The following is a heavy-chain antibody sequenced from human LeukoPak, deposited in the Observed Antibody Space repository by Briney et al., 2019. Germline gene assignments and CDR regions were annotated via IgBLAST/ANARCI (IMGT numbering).Heavy chain of an antibody. Sequence: TGGSLRLSCAASGFIFSSYTINWVRQAPGKGLEWVSSISSTGTYIFYADSVTGRFTISRDNAKNSLFLRMNSLRAEDTAVYYWARAERGSCSGGTCSYYDAFDIWGQGTVVTVSS. V-gene: IGHV3-21*01. D-gene: IGHD2-15*01. J-gene: IGHJ3*02. CDR3: ARAERGSCSGGTCSYYDAFDI. CDR2: ISSTGTYI. CDR1: GFIFSSYT.